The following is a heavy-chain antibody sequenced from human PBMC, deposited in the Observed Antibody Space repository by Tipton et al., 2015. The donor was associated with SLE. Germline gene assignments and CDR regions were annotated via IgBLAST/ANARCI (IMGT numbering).Heavy chain of an antibody. Sequence: GLVKPSETLSLTCTVSGGSISSHYWSWIRQPPGKGLEWIGYIYYSGSTNYNPSLKSRVTISVDTSKNQFSLKLSSVTAADTAVYYCATYITIFGVVTDAFDIWGQGTMVTVSS. CDR1: GGSISSHY. V-gene: IGHV4-59*11. CDR2: IYYSGST. D-gene: IGHD3-3*01. CDR3: ATYITIFGVVTDAFDI. J-gene: IGHJ3*02.